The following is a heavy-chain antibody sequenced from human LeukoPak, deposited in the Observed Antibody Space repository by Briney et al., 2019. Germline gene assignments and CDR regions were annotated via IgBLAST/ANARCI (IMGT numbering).Heavy chain of an antibody. Sequence: GGSLRLSCAASGFTFSSYSMNWVRQAPGKGLEWVSSISSSSSYIYYADSVKGRFTISRDNAKNSLYLQMNSLRAEDTAVYYCARGKDMTTVTTDLEYWGQGTLVTVSS. CDR2: ISSSSSYI. CDR3: ARGKDMTTVTTDLEY. D-gene: IGHD4-17*01. V-gene: IGHV3-21*01. J-gene: IGHJ4*02. CDR1: GFTFSSYS.